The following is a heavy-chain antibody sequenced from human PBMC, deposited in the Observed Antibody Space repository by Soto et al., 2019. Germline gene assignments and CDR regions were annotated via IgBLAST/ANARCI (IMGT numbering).Heavy chain of an antibody. Sequence: PGGSLRLSCEASGFTFNDYSMDWVRQAPEKGLEWVSSISSSGTYIYYADSEKGRFAISRDNANNVMYLQMDTLRAEDTAVYYCVRAGHVFDVHYYGMDLWGQGTTVTVSS. V-gene: IGHV3-21*01. CDR3: VRAGHVFDVHYYGMDL. CDR2: ISSSGTYI. J-gene: IGHJ6*02. D-gene: IGHD3-10*01. CDR1: GFTFNDYS.